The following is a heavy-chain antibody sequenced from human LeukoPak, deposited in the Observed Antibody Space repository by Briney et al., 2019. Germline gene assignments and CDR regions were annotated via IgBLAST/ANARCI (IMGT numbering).Heavy chain of an antibody. D-gene: IGHD4/OR15-4a*01. V-gene: IGHV3-23*01. CDR3: AKDGGASPRCLLDFDA. Sequence: GGSLTLSCTTSGFAFSNYAMHWVRPAPGQGPEWVSGISGFNSYYANSVNGRINIFRDNSKNVMYLQMDLHRAENTAVYSCAKDGGASPRCLLDFDAWGQGTLVTVSS. CDR1: GFAFSNYA. CDR2: ISGFNS. J-gene: IGHJ4*02.